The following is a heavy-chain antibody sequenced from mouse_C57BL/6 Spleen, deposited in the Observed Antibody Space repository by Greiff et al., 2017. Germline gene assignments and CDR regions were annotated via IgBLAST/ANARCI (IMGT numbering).Heavy chain of an antibody. D-gene: IGHD1-1*01. CDR3: ARINLWGNPLILLAMDY. CDR1: GYSITSGYY. J-gene: IGHJ4*01. Sequence: EVQLQQSGPGLVKPSQSLSLTCSVTGYSITSGYYWNWIRQFPGNKLEWMGYISYDGSNNYNPSLKNRISITRDTSKNQFFLKLNSVTTEDTATYYCARINLWGNPLILLAMDYWGQGTSVTVSS. V-gene: IGHV3-6*01. CDR2: ISYDGSN.